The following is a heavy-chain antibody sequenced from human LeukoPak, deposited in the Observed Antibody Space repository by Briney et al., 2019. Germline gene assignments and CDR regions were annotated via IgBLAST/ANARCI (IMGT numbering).Heavy chain of an antibody. Sequence: ASVKVSCKASGYTFTGYYMHWVRQAPGQGLEWMGWINPNSGGTNYAQKFQGRVTMTRDTSISTAYMELSRLRSDDTAVYYCASSDYYDSSGYPDYWGQGTLVTVSS. D-gene: IGHD3-22*01. V-gene: IGHV1-2*02. CDR1: GYTFTGYY. J-gene: IGHJ4*02. CDR2: INPNSGGT. CDR3: ASSDYYDSSGYPDY.